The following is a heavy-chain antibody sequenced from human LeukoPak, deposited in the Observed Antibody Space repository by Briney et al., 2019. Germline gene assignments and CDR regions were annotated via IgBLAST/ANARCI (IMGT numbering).Heavy chain of an antibody. CDR3: CAGGGAYHYGMDV. D-gene: IGHD1-26*01. V-gene: IGHV4-59*08. CDR1: GGSISSYY. J-gene: IGHJ6*02. CDR2: IYYSGST. Sequence: PSETLSLTCTVSGGSISSYYWSWIRQPPGKGLEWIGYIYYSGSTNYNPSLKSRVTISVDTSKNQFSLKLTSVTAADTAVYYCCAGGGAYHYGMDVWGQGTTVTVSS.